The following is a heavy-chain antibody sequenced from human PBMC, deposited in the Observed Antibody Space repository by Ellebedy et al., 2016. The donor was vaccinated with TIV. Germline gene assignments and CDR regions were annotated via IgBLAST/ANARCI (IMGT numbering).Heavy chain of an antibody. D-gene: IGHD3-16*01. J-gene: IGHJ4*02. CDR1: GFTFSTSD. CDR2: DVPDGYRK. Sequence: PGGSLRLSCVASGFTFSTSDMHRVRQTPGKGLEWLSHDVPDGYRKYYADSVKGRFTTSRDISKNTLFLQMNSLRVEDTAVYFCTRGPTHGGFDYWGQGTLVTVSS. V-gene: IGHV3-30*03. CDR3: TRGPTHGGFDY.